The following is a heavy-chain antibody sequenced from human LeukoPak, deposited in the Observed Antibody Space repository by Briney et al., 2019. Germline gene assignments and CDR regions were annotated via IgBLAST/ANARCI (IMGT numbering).Heavy chain of an antibody. CDR1: GFTFSSYW. CDR3: ARAWGVGYCSGGSCYGGFDY. V-gene: IGHV3-74*01. D-gene: IGHD2-15*01. J-gene: IGHJ4*02. CDR2: INSDGSST. Sequence: GGSLRLPCAASGFTFSSYWMHWVRQAPGKGLVWVSRINSDGSSTSYADSVKGRFTISRDNAKNTLYLQMNSLRAEDTAVYYCARAWGVGYCSGGSCYGGFDYWGQGTLVTVSS.